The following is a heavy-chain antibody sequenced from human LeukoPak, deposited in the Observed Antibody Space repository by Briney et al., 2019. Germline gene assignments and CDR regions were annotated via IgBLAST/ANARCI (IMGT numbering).Heavy chain of an antibody. CDR2: INFSGTRT. CDR3: ARGCGDDCYSVEA. Sequence: PGGSLRLSCAASGFTFSSYAMHWVRQAPGKGLEWVSSINFSGTRTEYADSVKGRFTISRDNSKTTLFLQMNSLRGEDTAIYYCARGCGDDCYSVEAWGQGTLVTVSS. J-gene: IGHJ5*02. CDR1: GFTFSSYA. V-gene: IGHV3-23*05. D-gene: IGHD2-21*02.